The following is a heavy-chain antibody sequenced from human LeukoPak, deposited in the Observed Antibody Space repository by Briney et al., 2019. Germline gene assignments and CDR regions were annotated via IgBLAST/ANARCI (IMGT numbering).Heavy chain of an antibody. Sequence: GASVKVSCKASGYTFTGYYMHWVRQAPGQGLEWMGWINPNSGGTNYAQKFQGRVTMTRDTSISTAYMELSRLRSDDTAVYYCSRESIRSTNGVCLPYYYYYMDVWGKETTVTVSS. V-gene: IGHV1-2*02. CDR3: SRESIRSTNGVCLPYYYYYMDV. CDR1: GYTFTGYY. J-gene: IGHJ6*03. CDR2: INPNSGGT. D-gene: IGHD2-8*01.